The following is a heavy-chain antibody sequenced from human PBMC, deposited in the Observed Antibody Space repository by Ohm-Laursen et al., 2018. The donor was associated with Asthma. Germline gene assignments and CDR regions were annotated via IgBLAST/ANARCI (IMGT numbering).Heavy chain of an antibody. V-gene: IGHV3-21*01. CDR1: GFSFSSYS. Sequence: SLRLSCTASGFSFSSYSMNWVRQAPGKGLEWLSSISSSSTSIFSADSVKGRFTTSRDNAKNSVYLQMNSLRAEDTALYYCARIGPEWELPGREYSLHHWGQGTQVTVSS. J-gene: IGHJ1*01. CDR2: ISSSSTSI. CDR3: ARIGPEWELPGREYSLHH. D-gene: IGHD1-26*01.